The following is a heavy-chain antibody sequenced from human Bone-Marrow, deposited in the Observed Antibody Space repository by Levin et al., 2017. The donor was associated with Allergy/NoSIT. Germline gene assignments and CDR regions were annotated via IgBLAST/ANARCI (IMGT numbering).Heavy chain of an antibody. CDR1: GFTFSNAW. CDR2: IKSKTDGGTT. V-gene: IGHV3-15*07. J-gene: IGHJ5*02. CDR3: TTGSLREFDP. Sequence: GESLKISCAASGFTFSNAWMNWVRQPPGQGLEWVGRIKSKTDGGTTDYAAAVRGRFTISRDDSQNTVFLQMSSLRTEDTAVYYCTTGSLREFDPWGQGTLVTVSS.